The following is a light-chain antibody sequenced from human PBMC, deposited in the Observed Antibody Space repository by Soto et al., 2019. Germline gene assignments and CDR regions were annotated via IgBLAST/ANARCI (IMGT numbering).Light chain of an antibody. CDR1: QSLSSN. CDR2: GAS. Sequence: EIVMTQSPATLSVSPGERATLSCRASQSLSSNLAWYQQKPGQAPRLLIYGASTRATGIPARFSGSGSGTEFTLTIRSLQSEDFTVYYCKQYNNWPLTFGGGTKVDI. CDR3: KQYNNWPLT. J-gene: IGKJ4*01. V-gene: IGKV3-15*01.